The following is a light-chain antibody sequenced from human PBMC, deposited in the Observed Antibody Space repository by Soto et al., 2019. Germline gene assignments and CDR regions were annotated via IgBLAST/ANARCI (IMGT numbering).Light chain of an antibody. J-gene: IGLJ2*01. Sequence: QSVLTQPASVSGSPGQSITISCTGTSSDVGGYNYVSWYQQHPGKAPKLMIYDVSNRPSGVSNRVSGSKSGNTASLTISGLQAEDEADYDCSSYTRSSTLVFGGGTKLTVL. CDR2: DVS. CDR3: SSYTRSSTLV. V-gene: IGLV2-14*01. CDR1: SSDVGGYNY.